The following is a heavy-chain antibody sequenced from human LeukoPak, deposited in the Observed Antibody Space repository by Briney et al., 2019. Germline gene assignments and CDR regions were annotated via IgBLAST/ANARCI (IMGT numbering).Heavy chain of an antibody. J-gene: IGHJ4*02. CDR2: VFTSGSA. CDR3: ARHSLSGWYYFDS. V-gene: IGHV4-4*07. Sequence: LETLSLTCSVSGDSMTDFDWSWIRQPAGKGLEWIGQVFTSGSATYNSSLKSRLTISLDKSNNQVSLKLISVTAADSAVYYCARHSLSGWYYFDSWGQGVMVIVSS. CDR1: GDSMTDFD. D-gene: IGHD6-19*01.